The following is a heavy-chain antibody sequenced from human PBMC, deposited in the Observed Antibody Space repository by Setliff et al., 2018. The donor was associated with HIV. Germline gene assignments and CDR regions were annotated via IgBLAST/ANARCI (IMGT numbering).Heavy chain of an antibody. Sequence: ASVKVSCKASGYTFTGYYMHWVRQAPGQGLEWMGWINPNSGGTNYAQKLQGRVTVTTDTSTSTAYMELRSLRSDDTAVYYCAREGGMVRGALYYYYYYYMDVWGKGTTVTVSS. CDR1: GYTFTGYY. CDR3: AREGGMVRGALYYYYYYYMDV. CDR2: INPNSGGT. V-gene: IGHV1-2*02. J-gene: IGHJ6*03. D-gene: IGHD3-10*01.